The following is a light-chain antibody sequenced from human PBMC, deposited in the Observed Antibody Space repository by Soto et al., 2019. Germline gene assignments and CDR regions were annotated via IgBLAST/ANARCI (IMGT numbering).Light chain of an antibody. J-gene: IGKJ4*01. CDR2: DAS. CDR1: QSVSNY. Sequence: EIVLTQSPATLSLSPGERATLSCRASQSVSNYLAWYQQKPGQAPRLLIYDASNRATGIPARFRGSGSGTDFTLTISSLEPDDFAVYYCQQRSNWPLALTFGGGTKVEIK. V-gene: IGKV3-11*01. CDR3: QQRSNWPLALT.